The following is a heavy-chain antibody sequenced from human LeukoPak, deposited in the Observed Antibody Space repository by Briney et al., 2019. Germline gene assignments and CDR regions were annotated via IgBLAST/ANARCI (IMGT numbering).Heavy chain of an antibody. CDR3: AGDYGDNVFDY. Sequence: PGGSLRLSCAASGFTFSSYNMNWVRQAPGKGLEWVSSISSSSSYIYYADSVKGRFTISRDNAKKSLYLQMNSLRAEDTAVYYCAGDYGDNVFDYWGQGTLVTVSS. J-gene: IGHJ4*02. CDR1: GFTFSSYN. CDR2: ISSSSSYI. V-gene: IGHV3-21*01. D-gene: IGHD4-17*01.